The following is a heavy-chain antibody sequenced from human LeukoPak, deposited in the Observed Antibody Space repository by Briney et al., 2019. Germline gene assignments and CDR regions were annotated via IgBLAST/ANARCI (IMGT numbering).Heavy chain of an antibody. J-gene: IGHJ4*02. D-gene: IGHD6-6*01. Sequence: GGSLRLSCAASGFTFDDYAMHWVRQAPGKGLEWVSLISWGGGSTYYADSVKGRFTISRDNSKNSLYLQMNSLRAEDTALYYCAKDMSRGIAARPDYWGQGTLVTVSS. CDR1: GFTFDDYA. CDR2: ISWGGGST. V-gene: IGHV3-43D*03. CDR3: AKDMSRGIAARPDY.